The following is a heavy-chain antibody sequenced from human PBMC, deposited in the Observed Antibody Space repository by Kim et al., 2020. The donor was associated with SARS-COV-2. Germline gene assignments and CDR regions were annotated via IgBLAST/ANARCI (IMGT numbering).Heavy chain of an antibody. CDR3: ARRKGGMDV. CDR2: GRT. Sequence: GRTDSNPSLKSRVTRSVDTSKNQFSLKLSSVTAADTAVYYCARRKGGMDVWGQGTTVTVSS. J-gene: IGHJ6*02. V-gene: IGHV4-39*07.